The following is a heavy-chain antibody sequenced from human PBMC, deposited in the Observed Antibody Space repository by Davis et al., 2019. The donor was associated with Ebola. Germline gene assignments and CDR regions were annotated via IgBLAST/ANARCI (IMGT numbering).Heavy chain of an antibody. CDR1: GYTFTSYG. Sequence: ASVKVSCKASGYTFTSYGISWVRQAPGQGLEWMGWINPHNGNTNYAQNVQGRVTMTTDTSTSTAYMEVGSLRSEDTAVYYCARTANWNYDLDYWGQGTLVTVSS. D-gene: IGHD1-7*01. CDR2: INPHNGNT. V-gene: IGHV1-18*04. J-gene: IGHJ4*02. CDR3: ARTANWNYDLDY.